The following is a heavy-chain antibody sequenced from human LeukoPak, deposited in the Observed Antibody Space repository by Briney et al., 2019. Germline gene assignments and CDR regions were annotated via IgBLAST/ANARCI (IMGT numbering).Heavy chain of an antibody. CDR3: TTEVAVAGFDY. Sequence: GGSLRLSCAASGFTFSSYEMNWVRQAPGKGLEWVSYISSSGSTIYYADSVKGRFTISRDNAKNSLYLQMNSLKTEDTAVYYCTTEVAVAGFDYWGQGTLVTVSS. J-gene: IGHJ4*02. V-gene: IGHV3-48*03. CDR2: ISSSGSTI. D-gene: IGHD6-13*01. CDR1: GFTFSSYE.